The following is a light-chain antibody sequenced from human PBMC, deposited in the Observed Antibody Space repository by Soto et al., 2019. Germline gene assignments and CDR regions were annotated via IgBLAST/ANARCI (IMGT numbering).Light chain of an antibody. CDR2: DLS. V-gene: IGKV3-20*01. CDR1: QSVSSTY. CDR3: QQYGSSPRT. J-gene: IGKJ2*01. Sequence: EMVLTQSPGTLSLSPGEIATLSCRASQSVSSTYLAWYQQKPGQAPRHLIYDLSRRTTGIPDRFSASGSGTDFTLTISRLEPEDFAVYDGQQYGSSPRTFGQGPKLEI.